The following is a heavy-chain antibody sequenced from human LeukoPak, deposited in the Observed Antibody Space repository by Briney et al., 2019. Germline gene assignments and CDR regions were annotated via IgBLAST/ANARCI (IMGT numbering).Heavy chain of an antibody. Sequence: SVKVSCKALLGTFTSYAISCVRQAPRQERECMGGIIPIFGTAKYAQKFQGRVTITADKSSSTAYMELRSLRSEDTAVYYCARVRYESLTAVDSYYNDMDVWGKGTTVTVSS. D-gene: IGHD3-9*01. V-gene: IGHV1-69*06. CDR3: ARVRYESLTAVDSYYNDMDV. CDR1: LGTFTSYA. CDR2: IIPIFGTA. J-gene: IGHJ6*04.